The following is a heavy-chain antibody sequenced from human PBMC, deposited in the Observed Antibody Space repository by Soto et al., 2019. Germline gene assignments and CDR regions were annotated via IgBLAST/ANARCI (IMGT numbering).Heavy chain of an antibody. CDR3: ASPLDYYDSSGYYYY. D-gene: IGHD3-22*01. CDR2: IYSGGST. Sequence: GGSLRLSCAASGFTVSSNYMSWVRQAPGKGLEWVSVIYSGGSTYYADSVKGRFTISRDNSKNTLYLQMNSLRAEDTAVYYCASPLDYYDSSGYYYYWGQGTLVTVSS. CDR1: GFTVSSNY. J-gene: IGHJ4*02. V-gene: IGHV3-53*01.